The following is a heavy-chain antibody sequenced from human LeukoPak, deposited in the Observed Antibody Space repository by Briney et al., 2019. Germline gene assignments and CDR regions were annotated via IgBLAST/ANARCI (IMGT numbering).Heavy chain of an antibody. V-gene: IGHV3-30*18. CDR2: ISYDGSNK. CDR3: AKGGSYINYYYGMDV. D-gene: IGHD1-26*01. CDR1: GFTFSSYG. Sequence: GGSLRLSCAASGFTFSSYGMHWVRQAPGKGLEWVAVISYDGSNKYYADSVKGRFTISRDNSKNTLYLQMNSLRAEDTAVYYCAKGGSYINYYYGMDVWGQGTTVTVSS. J-gene: IGHJ6*02.